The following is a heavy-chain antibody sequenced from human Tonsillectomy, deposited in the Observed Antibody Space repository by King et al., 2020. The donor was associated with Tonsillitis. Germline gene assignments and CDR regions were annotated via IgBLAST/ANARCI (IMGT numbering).Heavy chain of an antibody. J-gene: IGHJ6*02. CDR1: GFTFSSYA. CDR3: AKGGGGMDV. CDR2: IGGSGGRT. Sequence: VQLVESGGGLVQPGGSLRLSCAGSGFTFSSYAMSWVRQAPGRGLEWVSDIGGSGGRTHYADSVKGRFTISRDNSKNTLYLQMNSLRAEDTAVYYCAKGGGGMDVWGQGTTVTVSS. V-gene: IGHV3-23*04.